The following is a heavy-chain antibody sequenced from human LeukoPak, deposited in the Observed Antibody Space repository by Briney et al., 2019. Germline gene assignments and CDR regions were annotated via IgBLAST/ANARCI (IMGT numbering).Heavy chain of an antibody. V-gene: IGHV3-23*01. J-gene: IGHJ4*02. CDR3: AKRSAESSGYFDY. CDR2: ITGSGITT. Sequence: PGGSLRLSCAASGFTFSSYWKNWVSQAPGKGVEWVSGITGSGITTYYGDSVKGRFTISRDNSKNTVYLQMNSLIVEDTAVYYCAKRSAESSGYFDYWGQGTLVTVSS. D-gene: IGHD6-19*01. CDR1: GFTFSSYW.